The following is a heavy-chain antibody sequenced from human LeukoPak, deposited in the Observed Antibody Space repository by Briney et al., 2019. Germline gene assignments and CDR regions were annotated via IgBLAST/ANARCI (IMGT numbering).Heavy chain of an antibody. D-gene: IGHD5-18*01. CDR2: ISYSGST. Sequence: PSETLSLTCTVSGGSFSRHYWSWIRQAPGKGLEWIGYISYSGSTNYNPSLKSRVTISVDTSKNQFSLKLSSVTAADTAVFYCARHVWTGYSYGFDNWGQGTLVTVSS. CDR3: ARHVWTGYSYGFDN. CDR1: GGSFSRHY. V-gene: IGHV4-59*08. J-gene: IGHJ4*02.